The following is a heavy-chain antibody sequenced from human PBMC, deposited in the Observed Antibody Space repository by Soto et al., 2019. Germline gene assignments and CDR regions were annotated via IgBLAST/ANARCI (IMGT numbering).Heavy chain of an antibody. J-gene: IGHJ4*02. Sequence: QVQLVQSGAEVKKPGASVKVSCKASGYTFTSYGISWVRQAPGQGLEWMGWISAYNGNTNYAQKLQGRVTMTTDTSTSTAYMELRSLRSDDTSVYYCARGGEYALGPYCTNCVCYVDYWGQGTLVTVSS. V-gene: IGHV1-18*01. D-gene: IGHD2-8*01. CDR1: GYTFTSYG. CDR3: ARGGEYALGPYCTNCVCYVDY. CDR2: ISAYNGNT.